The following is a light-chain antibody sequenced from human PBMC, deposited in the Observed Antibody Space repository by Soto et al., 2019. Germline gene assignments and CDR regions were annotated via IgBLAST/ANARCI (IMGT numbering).Light chain of an antibody. CDR2: RNN. CDR3: AAWDDSLSGNYV. CDR1: SSNIGSNY. V-gene: IGLV1-47*01. Sequence: QALVTQPPSASGTPGQRVTISCSGSSSNIGSNYVYWYQQLPGTAPKLLIYRNNQRPSGVPDRFSGSKSGTSASLAISGLRSEDEADYYCAAWDDSLSGNYVFGTGTKVTVL. J-gene: IGLJ1*01.